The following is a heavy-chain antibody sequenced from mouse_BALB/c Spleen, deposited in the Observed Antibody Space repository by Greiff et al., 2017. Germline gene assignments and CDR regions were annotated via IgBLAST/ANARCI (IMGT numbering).Heavy chain of an antibody. CDR1: GFTFSSYA. Sequence: EVMLVESGGGLVKPGGSLKLSCAASGFTFSSYAMSWVRQTPETRLEWVASISSGGSTYYPDSVKGRFTISRDNARNILYLQMSSLRSEDTAMYYCARGRGSTMITGYYFDYWGQGTTLTVSS. D-gene: IGHD2-4*01. CDR2: ISSGGST. J-gene: IGHJ2*01. V-gene: IGHV5-6-5*01. CDR3: ARGRGSTMITGYYFDY.